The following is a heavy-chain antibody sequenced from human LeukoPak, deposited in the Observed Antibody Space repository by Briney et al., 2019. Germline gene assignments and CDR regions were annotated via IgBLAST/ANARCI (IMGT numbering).Heavy chain of an antibody. CDR1: GYTFTSYG. CDR2: ISAYNGNT. D-gene: IGHD3-22*01. Sequence: ASVKVSCKASGYTFTSYGISWVRQAPGQGLEWRGWISAYNGNTNYAQKLQGRVTMTTDTSTSTAYMELRSLRSDDTAVYYCARDPHYYDSSGYQDYWGQGTLVTVSS. V-gene: IGHV1-18*01. J-gene: IGHJ4*02. CDR3: ARDPHYYDSSGYQDY.